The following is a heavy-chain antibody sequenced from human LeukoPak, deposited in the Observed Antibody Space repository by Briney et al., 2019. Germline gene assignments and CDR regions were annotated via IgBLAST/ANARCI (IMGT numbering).Heavy chain of an antibody. CDR2: IYSGGST. CDR3: ARHRLYWFDP. CDR1: GFTVSSNY. D-gene: IGHD3-22*01. V-gene: IGHV3-53*01. Sequence: GGSLRLSCAASGFTVSSNYMSWVRQAPGKGLEWVSVIYSGGSTCYADSVKGRFTISRDNSKNTLYLQMNSLRAEDTAVYYCARHRLYWFDPWGQGTLVTVSS. J-gene: IGHJ5*02.